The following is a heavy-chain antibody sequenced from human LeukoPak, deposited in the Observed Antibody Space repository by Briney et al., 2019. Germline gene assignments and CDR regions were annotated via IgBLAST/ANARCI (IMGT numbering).Heavy chain of an antibody. V-gene: IGHV4-59*01. Sequence: SETLFLTCTVSGGSISSYYWSWIRQPPGKGLEWIGYIYYSGSTNYNPSLKSRVTISVDTSKNQFSLKLSSVTAADTAVYYCARSTTFWSGYAYWGQGTLVTVSS. CDR1: GGSISSYY. D-gene: IGHD3-3*01. CDR3: ARSTTFWSGYAY. J-gene: IGHJ4*02. CDR2: IYYSGST.